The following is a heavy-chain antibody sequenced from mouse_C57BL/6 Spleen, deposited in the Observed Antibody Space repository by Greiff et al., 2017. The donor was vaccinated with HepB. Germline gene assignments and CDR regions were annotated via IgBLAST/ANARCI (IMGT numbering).Heavy chain of an antibody. J-gene: IGHJ2*01. Sequence: VQLVESGPELVKPGASVKISCKASGYAFSSSWMNWVKQRPGKGLEWIGRIYPGDGDTNYNGKFNGKATLTTDKSSSTAYMQLSSLTSEDSAVYFCARAYGSYYFDYWGQGTTLTVSS. D-gene: IGHD1-1*01. CDR2: IYPGDGDT. V-gene: IGHV1-82*01. CDR3: ARAYGSYYFDY. CDR1: GYAFSSSW.